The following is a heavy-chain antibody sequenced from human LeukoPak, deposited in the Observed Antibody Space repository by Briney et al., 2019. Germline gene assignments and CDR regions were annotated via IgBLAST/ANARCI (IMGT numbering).Heavy chain of an antibody. CDR2: IHYSGST. J-gene: IGHJ4*02. D-gene: IGHD6-6*01. V-gene: IGHV4-59*08. CDR3: ARQSSIAARPPYY. CDR1: GGSINSYY. Sequence: SETLSLTCTVSGGSINSYYWSWIRQPPGRGLEWVGSIHYSGSTSYNPSLRSRVTISVDKSKNQFSLKLSSVTAADTAVYYCARQSSIAARPPYYWGQGTLVTVSS.